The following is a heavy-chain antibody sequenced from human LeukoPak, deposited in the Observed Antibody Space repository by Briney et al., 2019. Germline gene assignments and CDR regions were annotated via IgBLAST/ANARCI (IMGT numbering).Heavy chain of an antibody. CDR1: GFTFSSYG. D-gene: IGHD3-9*01. V-gene: IGHV4-39*07. J-gene: IGHJ4*02. CDR2: IFYSGST. CDR3: ARASLDIYDILPGAIGY. Sequence: GTLRLSCAASGFTFSSYGMSWVRQAPGKGLEWIGSIFYSGSTYYSPSLKSRITISVDTSKNQFSLRLSSVTAADTAVYYCARASLDIYDILPGAIGYWGQGTLVTVSS.